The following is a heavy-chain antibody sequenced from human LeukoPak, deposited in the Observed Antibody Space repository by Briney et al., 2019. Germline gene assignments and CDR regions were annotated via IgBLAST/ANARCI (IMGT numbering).Heavy chain of an antibody. Sequence: SETLSLTCTVSGGSISSYYWSWIRQPPGKGLEWIGYIYYSGSINYNPSLKSRVTISVDTSKNQFSLKLSSVTAADTAVYYCARGVEMATIKAFDYFDYWGQGTLVTVSS. CDR2: IYYSGSI. D-gene: IGHD5-24*01. V-gene: IGHV4-59*01. CDR3: ARGVEMATIKAFDYFDY. J-gene: IGHJ4*02. CDR1: GGSISSYY.